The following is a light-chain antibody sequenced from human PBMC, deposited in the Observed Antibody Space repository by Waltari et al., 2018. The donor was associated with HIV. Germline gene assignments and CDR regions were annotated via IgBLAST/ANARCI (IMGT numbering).Light chain of an antibody. J-gene: IGLJ2*01. Sequence: SYELTQPPSVSVSPRQTARITCPGAALPTQYAFWYQQKSGQAPVLVIYEDSKRPSGIPERFSGSSSGTMATLTISGAQVEDEADYYCYSTDSSGIPLFGGGTKLTVL. V-gene: IGLV3-10*01. CDR2: EDS. CDR1: ALPTQY. CDR3: YSTDSSGIPL.